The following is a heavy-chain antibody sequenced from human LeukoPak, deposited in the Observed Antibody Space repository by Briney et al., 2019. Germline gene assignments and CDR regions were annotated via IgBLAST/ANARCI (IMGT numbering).Heavy chain of an antibody. CDR1: GFTFSSYW. CDR2: INSDGSTT. Sequence: PGGSLRLSCAASGFTFSSYWMHWVRQAPGKGLVWVSRINSDGSTTSYADSVKGRFTISRDNAKNSLSLQMNSLRAEDTAVYYCARGHLIVDWIDFWGQGTLVTVSS. V-gene: IGHV3-74*01. D-gene: IGHD3-9*01. J-gene: IGHJ4*02. CDR3: ARGHLIVDWIDF.